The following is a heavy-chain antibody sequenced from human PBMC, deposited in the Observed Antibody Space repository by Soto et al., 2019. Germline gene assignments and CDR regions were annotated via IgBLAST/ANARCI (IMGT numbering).Heavy chain of an antibody. D-gene: IGHD1-26*01. CDR1: RHTFTGYY. CDR2: INPNSGGT. V-gene: IGHV1-2*02. J-gene: IGHJ6*02. CDR3: AREAMLGIVGATTWRGLSV. Sequence: ASVQVSRKASRHTFTGYYMHWVRQAPGHALEWMGWINPNSGGTNYAQKFQGRVTMTRDTTISTAYMELSRLRSDDTAVYYCAREAMLGIVGATTWRGLSVWGQGTTVT.